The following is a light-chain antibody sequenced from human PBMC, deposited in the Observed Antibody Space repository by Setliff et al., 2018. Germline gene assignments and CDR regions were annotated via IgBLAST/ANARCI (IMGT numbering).Light chain of an antibody. V-gene: IGLV2-14*01. CDR1: SSDLGTSNY. Sequence: QSVLTQPASVSGSPGQSITISCTGTSSDLGTSNYVSWYQQHPDKAPKLMIYDASIRPAGVSNRFSGSKSGNTASLTISGLQAEDEADYYCSSYASSNTPLIFGGGTKVTVL. J-gene: IGLJ2*01. CDR3: SSYASSNTPLI. CDR2: DAS.